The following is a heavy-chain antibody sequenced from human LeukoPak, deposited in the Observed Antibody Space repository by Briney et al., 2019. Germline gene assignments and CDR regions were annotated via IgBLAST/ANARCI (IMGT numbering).Heavy chain of an antibody. CDR3: AGVVPAAIRREYYYYYMDV. V-gene: IGHV1-69*05. Sequence: SVKVSCKASGGTFSSYAISWVRQAPGQGLEWMGGIIPIFGTANYAQKFQGRVTITTDESTSTAYMELSSLRSEDTAVYYCAGVVPAAIRREYYYYYMDVWGKGTTVTVSS. D-gene: IGHD2-2*02. CDR2: IIPIFGTA. J-gene: IGHJ6*03. CDR1: GGTFSSYA.